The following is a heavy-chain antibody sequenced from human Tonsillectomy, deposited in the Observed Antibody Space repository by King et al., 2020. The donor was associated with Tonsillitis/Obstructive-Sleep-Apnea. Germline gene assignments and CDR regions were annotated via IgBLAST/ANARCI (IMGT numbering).Heavy chain of an antibody. CDR2: INHSGST. CDR3: AMTYYYFWNVYQYYFDY. Sequence: VQLQQWGAGLLKPSETLSLTCAVYGGSFSGYYWTWLRQPPGKGLEWIGEINHSGSTNYNSSLKSRVTITEDTSKKQFSLKLSSVTAADTAVYYCAMTYYYFWNVYQYYFDYWGQGTLVTVSS. V-gene: IGHV4-34*01. CDR1: GGSFSGYY. J-gene: IGHJ4*02. D-gene: IGHD3-3*01.